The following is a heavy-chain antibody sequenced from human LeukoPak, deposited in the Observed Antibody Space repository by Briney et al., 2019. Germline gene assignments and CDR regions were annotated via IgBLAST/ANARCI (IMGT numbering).Heavy chain of an antibody. CDR1: GYTLTELS. Sequence: ASVKVSCKVSGYTLTELSMHWVRQAPGKGLEWMGGFDPEDGETIYAQKFQGRVAMTEDTSTDTAYMELSSLRSEDTAMYYCTRDERWSMDYWGQGTLVTVSS. D-gene: IGHD2-15*01. CDR2: FDPEDGET. V-gene: IGHV1-24*01. J-gene: IGHJ4*02. CDR3: TRDERWSMDY.